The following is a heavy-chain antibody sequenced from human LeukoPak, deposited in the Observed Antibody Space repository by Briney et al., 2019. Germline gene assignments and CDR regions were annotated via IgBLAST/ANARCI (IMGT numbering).Heavy chain of an antibody. CDR2: IYYSGST. CDR3: ARDDTVTTS. Sequence: PSETLSLTCTVSGGSISSYYWSWIRQPPGKELEWIGYIYYSGSTNYNPSLKSRVTMSVDTSKNQFSLKLSSVTAADTAVYYCARDDTVTTSWGQGTLVTVSS. CDR1: GGSISSYY. D-gene: IGHD4-11*01. V-gene: IGHV4-59*12. J-gene: IGHJ4*02.